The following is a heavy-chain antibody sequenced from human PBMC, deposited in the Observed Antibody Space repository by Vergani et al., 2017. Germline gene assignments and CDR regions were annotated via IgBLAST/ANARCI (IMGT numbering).Heavy chain of an antibody. Sequence: QVQLQESGPGLVKPSQTLSLTCTVSGGSISSGDYYWGWIRQPPGKGLEWIGSIYQSGTTYYNPSLKSRVTISVDKSKNQLSLKVSSVTAADTAVYYCARPLNYYYYMDVWGKGTTVTVSS. J-gene: IGHJ6*03. CDR2: IYQSGTT. V-gene: IGHV4-39*01. CDR3: ARPLNYYYYMDV. CDR1: GGSISSGDYY.